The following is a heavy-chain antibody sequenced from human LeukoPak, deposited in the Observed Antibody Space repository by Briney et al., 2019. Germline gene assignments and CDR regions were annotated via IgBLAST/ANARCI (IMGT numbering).Heavy chain of an antibody. CDR1: GYTFTSYA. CDR2: INTGNGNT. D-gene: IGHD4-17*01. J-gene: IGHJ5*02. CDR3: ARGHADYVNHP. V-gene: IGHV1-3*04. Sequence: ASVKVSCKASGYTFTSYAMHWVRQAPGQRLEWMGWINTGNGNTKYSQKFLGRVSFTRDTFASTAYMELNSLRSEDTAVYYCARGHADYVNHPWGPGTLVTVSS.